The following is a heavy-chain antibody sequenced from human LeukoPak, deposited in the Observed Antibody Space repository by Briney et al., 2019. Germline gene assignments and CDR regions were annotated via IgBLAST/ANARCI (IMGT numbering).Heavy chain of an antibody. CDR2: INAGNGNT. V-gene: IGHV1-3*01. CDR3: ASDDTAYYDSSGYYYAPFGY. CDR1: GYTFTSYA. Sequence: ASVKVSCKASGYTFTSYAMHWVRQAPGQRLEWMGWINAGNGNTKYSQKFQGRVTITRDTSASTAYMELSSLRSEDTAVYYCASDDTAYYDSSGYYYAPFGYWGQGTLVTVSS. D-gene: IGHD3-22*01. J-gene: IGHJ4*02.